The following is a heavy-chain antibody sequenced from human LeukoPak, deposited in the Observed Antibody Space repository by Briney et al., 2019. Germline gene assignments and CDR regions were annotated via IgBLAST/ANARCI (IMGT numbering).Heavy chain of an antibody. Sequence: GGSLRLSCRASGFIFSNYGIHWVRQTPGKGLEWVAFIRYGGSGSNEYYADSVKGRFTISRDNSKNSLYLQMNSLRAEDTAVYYCAKGERIAAHTAPYYYYMDVWGKGTTVTVSS. D-gene: IGHD6-6*01. J-gene: IGHJ6*03. CDR1: GFIFSNYG. CDR3: AKGERIAAHTAPYYYYMDV. V-gene: IGHV3-30*02. CDR2: IRYGGSGSNE.